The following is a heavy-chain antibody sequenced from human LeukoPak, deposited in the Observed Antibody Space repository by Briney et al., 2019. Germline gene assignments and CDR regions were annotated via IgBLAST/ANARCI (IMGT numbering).Heavy chain of an antibody. CDR2: ISGSGGST. V-gene: IGHV3-23*01. Sequence: GVCLRLSCAASGFTFSSYAMSWVRQAPGKGLEWVAAISGSGGSTYYADSVKGRFTISRDNSKNTLYLQMNSLRAEDTAVYYCAKDHGLYSSSWYDYWGQGTLVTVSS. D-gene: IGHD6-13*01. CDR1: GFTFSSYA. CDR3: AKDHGLYSSSWYDY. J-gene: IGHJ4*02.